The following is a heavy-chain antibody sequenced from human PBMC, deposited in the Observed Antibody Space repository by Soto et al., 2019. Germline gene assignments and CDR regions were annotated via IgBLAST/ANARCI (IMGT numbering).Heavy chain of an antibody. Sequence: SETLSLTCTVSGDSINSDYYYWSWIRQPPGKGLEWIGYIYYSGSTNYNPSLKSRVTISVDTSKNQFSLKLSSVTAADTAVYYCARAPITFGGVISPAYFDYWGQGTLVTVSS. CDR2: IYYSGST. V-gene: IGHV4-61*01. D-gene: IGHD3-16*02. J-gene: IGHJ4*02. CDR3: ARAPITFGGVISPAYFDY. CDR1: GDSINSDYYY.